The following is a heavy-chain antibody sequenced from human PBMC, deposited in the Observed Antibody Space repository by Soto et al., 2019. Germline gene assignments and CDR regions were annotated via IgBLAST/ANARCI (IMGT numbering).Heavy chain of an antibody. V-gene: IGHV4-34*02. D-gene: IGHD3-10*01. CDR2: ISHDGGT. CDR1: GGSFDDFY. Sequence: QVQLQQWGAGLLRPSETLSLTCAFYGGSFDDFYWSWVRQSPGKGLEWVGEISHDGGTNYSPSPPTRVSISVDTSKNQFSLHLRSVTAADTGLYYCARGQLVWYGDLTPYHRDMDVWGQGTTVTVSS. J-gene: IGHJ6*02. CDR3: ARGQLVWYGDLTPYHRDMDV.